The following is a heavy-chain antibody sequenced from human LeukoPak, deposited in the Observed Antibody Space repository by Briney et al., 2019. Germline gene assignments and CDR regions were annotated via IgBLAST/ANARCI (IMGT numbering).Heavy chain of an antibody. CDR1: GVTFTSYW. D-gene: IGHD3-3*01. V-gene: IGHV3-7*03. Sequence: GGALRLSCGASGVTFTSYWMSWVGQAPGKGVEGVANVKEDGAEKYYVDSVKGGFTISRDNTKNSLYLQMNSLTAEDTAVYYCARDFFSDWGQGTLVTVSS. CDR3: ARDFFSD. J-gene: IGHJ4*02. CDR2: VKEDGAEK.